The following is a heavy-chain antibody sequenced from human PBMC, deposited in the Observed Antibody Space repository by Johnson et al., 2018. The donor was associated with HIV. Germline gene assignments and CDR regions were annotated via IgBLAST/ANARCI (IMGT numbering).Heavy chain of an antibody. V-gene: IGHV3-74*02. CDR1: GFTVSSNY. Sequence: VQLVESGGGLIQPGGSLRLACAASGFTVSSNYMHWVRQAPGKGLEWVSSISWNSGSVRYADAVTGRFTISRDNAKNTLYLQMNSLRAEDTAVYYCARVGRGSGYYRDAFDIWGRGTMVTVSS. CDR3: ARVGRGSGYYRDAFDI. CDR2: ISWNSGSV. D-gene: IGHD3-22*01. J-gene: IGHJ3*02.